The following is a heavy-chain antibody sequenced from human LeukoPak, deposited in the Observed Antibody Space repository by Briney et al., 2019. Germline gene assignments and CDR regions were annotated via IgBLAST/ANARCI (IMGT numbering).Heavy chain of an antibody. CDR3: AKDLSSVVGHPGAGGMVRGVKYYYGMDV. V-gene: IGHV3-43D*03. J-gene: IGHJ6*02. CDR2: ISWDGGST. D-gene: IGHD3-10*01. Sequence: GGSLRLSCAASGFTFDDYAMHWVRQAPGKGLEWVSLISWDGGSTYYADSVKGRFTISRDNSKNSLYLQMNSLRAEDTALYYCAKDLSSVVGHPGAGGMVRGVKYYYGMDVWGQGTTVTVSS. CDR1: GFTFDDYA.